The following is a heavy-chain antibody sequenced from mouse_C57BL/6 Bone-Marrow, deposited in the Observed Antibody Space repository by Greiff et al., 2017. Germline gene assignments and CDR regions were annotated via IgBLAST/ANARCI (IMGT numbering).Heavy chain of an antibody. CDR2: IDPETGGT. J-gene: IGHJ2*01. Sequence: VQLQQSGAELVRPGASVTLSCKASGYTFTDYEMHWVKQTPVHGLEWIGAIDPETGGTAYNQKFKGKAILTADKSSSTAYMELRSLTSEDSAVYYCTYDGYYPYFDYWGQGTTLTVSS. CDR1: GYTFTDYE. D-gene: IGHD2-3*01. CDR3: TYDGYYPYFDY. V-gene: IGHV1-15*01.